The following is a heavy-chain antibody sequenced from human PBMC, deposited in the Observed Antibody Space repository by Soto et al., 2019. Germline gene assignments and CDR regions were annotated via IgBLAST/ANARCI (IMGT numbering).Heavy chain of an antibody. CDR3: TTDRPLPGGSNALY. D-gene: IGHD2-15*01. CDR2: IKSKADGETV. J-gene: IGHJ4*02. CDR1: GFTFSRGW. V-gene: IGHV3-15*01. Sequence: PGGSLRLSCAVSGFTFSRGWMTWVRQTPGKGLEWVGLIKSKADGETVDYAAPVKGRFTISRDDSQNTLYLQMDSLKTEDTAVYYCTTDRPLPGGSNALYWCQGTLVTVS.